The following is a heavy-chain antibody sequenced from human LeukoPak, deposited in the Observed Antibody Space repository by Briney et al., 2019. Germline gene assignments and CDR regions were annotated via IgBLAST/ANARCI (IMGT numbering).Heavy chain of an antibody. D-gene: IGHD3-3*01. Sequence: GASVKVSCKASGYTLTGYYMHWLRQAPGQGLEWMGWINPNSGGTNYAQKFQCRVTMTRDTSISTAYMELSRLRSDHTCVYFCAIKTFGDDLHDPWRAVAPWPQRPRVTVSS. J-gene: IGHJ5*02. CDR1: GYTLTGYY. CDR2: INPNSGGT. CDR3: AIKTFGDDLHDPWRAVAP. V-gene: IGHV1-2*02.